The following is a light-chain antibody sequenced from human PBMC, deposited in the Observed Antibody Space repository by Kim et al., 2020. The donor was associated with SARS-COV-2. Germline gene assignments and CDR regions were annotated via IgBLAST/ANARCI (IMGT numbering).Light chain of an antibody. J-gene: IGLJ2*01. CDR1: SSDAGSYNY. CDR3: SSYTSSSTLV. CDR2: DVS. Sequence: GQSLTISCTGTSSDAGSYNYVSWYQQHPGKAPNLMIYDVSKRPSGVSNRFSGSKSGNTASLTISGLQAEDEADYYCSSYTSSSTLVFGGGTQRTVL. V-gene: IGLV2-14*04.